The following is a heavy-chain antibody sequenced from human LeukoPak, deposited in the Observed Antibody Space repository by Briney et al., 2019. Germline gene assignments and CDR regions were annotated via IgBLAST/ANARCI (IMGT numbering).Heavy chain of an antibody. CDR2: ISGTSTTI. V-gene: IGHV3-48*02. CDR1: GFAFSPYT. D-gene: IGHD3-10*01. CDR3: ARDLRVRGINDAFDI. Sequence: GGSLRLSCVASGFAFSPYTMNWVRQAPGKGLEWLSSISGTSTTIYYTDSVKGRFTISRDNAKNSLFLQMNSLRDKETAVYYCARDLRVRGINDAFDIWGQGTMVTVSS. J-gene: IGHJ3*02.